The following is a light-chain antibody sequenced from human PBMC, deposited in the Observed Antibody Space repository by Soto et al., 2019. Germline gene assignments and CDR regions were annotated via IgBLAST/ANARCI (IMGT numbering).Light chain of an antibody. CDR1: SSDVGTYYF. J-gene: IGLJ1*01. Sequence: QSVLTQPASVSGSLGQSITISCTGSSSDVGTYYFVSWYQQHPDKVPKLMIYEDTKRPSGVSDRFSGSKSGNTASMTISGLQAEDEANYYCCSYAGNNIFVFGTGTKLTVL. CDR3: CSYAGNNIFV. V-gene: IGLV2-23*01. CDR2: EDT.